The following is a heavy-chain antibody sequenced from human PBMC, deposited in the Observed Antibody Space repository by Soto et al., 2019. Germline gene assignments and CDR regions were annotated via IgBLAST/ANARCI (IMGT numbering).Heavy chain of an antibody. Sequence: GGSLRLSCAAPGFTFSSYAMSWVRQAPGKGLEWVSAISGSGGSTYYADSVKGRFTISRDNSKNTLYLQMNSLRAEDTAVYYCAKVTPGLVYYYYGMDVWGQGTTVTVSS. D-gene: IGHD3-16*01. CDR3: AKVTPGLVYYYYGMDV. J-gene: IGHJ6*02. V-gene: IGHV3-23*01. CDR1: GFTFSSYA. CDR2: ISGSGGST.